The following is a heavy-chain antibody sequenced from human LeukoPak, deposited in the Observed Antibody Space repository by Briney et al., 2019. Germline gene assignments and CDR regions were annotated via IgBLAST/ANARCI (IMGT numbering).Heavy chain of an antibody. CDR1: GFTFSSYA. CDR2: ISGSGGST. V-gene: IGHV3-23*01. Sequence: GGSLRLSCAASGFTFSSYAMSWVRQAPGKGLEWVSAISGSGGSTYYADSVKGRFTISRDNSKNTLYLQMNSLRAEDTAVYFCAKSQDGGRLFHFDYWGQGTLVTVSS. CDR3: AKSQDGGRLFHFDY. D-gene: IGHD1-26*01. J-gene: IGHJ4*02.